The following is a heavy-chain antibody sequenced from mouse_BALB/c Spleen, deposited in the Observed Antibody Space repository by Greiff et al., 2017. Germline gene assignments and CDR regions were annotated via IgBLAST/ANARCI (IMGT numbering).Heavy chain of an antibody. CDR3: ARSAGKDAMDY. J-gene: IGHJ4*01. D-gene: IGHD4-1*01. V-gene: IGHV5-17*02. Sequence: EVQRVESGGGLVQPGGSRKLSCAASGFTFSSFGMHWVRQAPEKGLEWVAYISSGSSTIYYADTVKGRFTISRDNPKNTLFLQMTSLRSEDTAMYYCARSAGKDAMDYWGQGTSVTVSS. CDR2: ISSGSSTI. CDR1: GFTFSSFG.